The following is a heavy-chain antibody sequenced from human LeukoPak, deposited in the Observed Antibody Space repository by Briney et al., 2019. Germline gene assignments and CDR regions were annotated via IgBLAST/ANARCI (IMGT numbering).Heavy chain of an antibody. CDR3: AKGRGDYSHNPPDY. CDR1: GFTFSSYV. V-gene: IGHV3-30*18. D-gene: IGHD2-21*01. J-gene: IGHJ4*02. Sequence: GGSLRLSCAASGFTFSSYVMHWVRQAPGKGLEWVAVISYDGGNKYYADSVKGRFTISRDNSKNTLYLQMNSLRAEDTAVHHCAKGRGDYSHNPPDYWGQGTLVTVSS. CDR2: ISYDGGNK.